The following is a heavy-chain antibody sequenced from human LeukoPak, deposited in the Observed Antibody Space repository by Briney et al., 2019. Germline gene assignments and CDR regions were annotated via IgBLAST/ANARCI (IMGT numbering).Heavy chain of an antibody. V-gene: IGHV1-2*02. CDR1: GYTFTVYY. CDR2: INPNSGGT. D-gene: IGHD3-22*01. CDR3: ARAPVTHYYDSSGYSDY. J-gene: IGHJ4*02. Sequence: ASVKVSCKASGYTFTVYYMHCVRQAPGQGLEWMGWINPNSGGTNYAQKFQGRVTMTRDTSISTAYMELSRLRSDDTAVYYCARAPVTHYYDSSGYSDYWGQGTLVTVSS.